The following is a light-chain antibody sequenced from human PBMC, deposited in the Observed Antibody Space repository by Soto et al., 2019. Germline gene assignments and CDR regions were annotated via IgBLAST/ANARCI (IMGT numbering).Light chain of an antibody. Sequence: ELVLTQSTATLSLSPGERATLSCRASQSVSSYLAWYQQKPGQAPRLLIYDASNRATGIPARFSGSGSGTEFTLTISSLQPDDFATYYCQQYSSYWTFAQGTKVDIK. CDR3: QQYSSYWT. J-gene: IGKJ1*01. CDR1: QSVSSY. CDR2: DAS. V-gene: IGKV3-11*01.